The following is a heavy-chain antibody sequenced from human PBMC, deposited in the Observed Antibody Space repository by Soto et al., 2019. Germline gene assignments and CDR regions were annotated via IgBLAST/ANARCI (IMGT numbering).Heavy chain of an antibody. V-gene: IGHV3-7*01. Sequence: EVQLVESGGGLVQPGGSLRLSCAASGFTFSTYRMHWVRQAPGKGLEWVANIKQDASENYYLDSVKGRFTISRDNAKSSLYLQMNSLRAEDTAVYYCARVLAAADSLWGQGTLVTVSS. CDR3: ARVLAAADSL. CDR1: GFTFSTYR. CDR2: IKQDASEN. J-gene: IGHJ4*02. D-gene: IGHD6-13*01.